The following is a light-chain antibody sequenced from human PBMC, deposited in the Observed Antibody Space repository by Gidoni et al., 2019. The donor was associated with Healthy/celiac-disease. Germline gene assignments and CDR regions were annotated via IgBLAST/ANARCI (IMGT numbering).Light chain of an antibody. CDR3: QQRSNWLLT. V-gene: IGKV3-11*01. J-gene: IGKJ4*01. Sequence: EMVWKQSPATLSVSPGERATLSCRASQSVSSYLAWYQQKPGQAPRLLIYDASNRATGIPARFSGSGSGTDFTLTITSLEPEDFAVYSCQQRSNWLLTFGGXTKVEIK. CDR1: QSVSSY. CDR2: DAS.